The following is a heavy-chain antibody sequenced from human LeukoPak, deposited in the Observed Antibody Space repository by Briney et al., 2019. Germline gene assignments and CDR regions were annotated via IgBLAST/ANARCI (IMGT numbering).Heavy chain of an antibody. CDR3: ARDYYDSSGYYLRLYY. Sequence: SVKVSCKASGYTFTSYYMHWVRQAPGQGLEWMGGIIPIFGTANYAQKFQGRVTITADESTSTAYMELSSLRSEDTAVYYCARDYYDSSGYYLRLYYWGQGTLVTVSS. J-gene: IGHJ4*02. D-gene: IGHD3-22*01. CDR1: GYTFTSYY. V-gene: IGHV1-69*13. CDR2: IIPIFGTA.